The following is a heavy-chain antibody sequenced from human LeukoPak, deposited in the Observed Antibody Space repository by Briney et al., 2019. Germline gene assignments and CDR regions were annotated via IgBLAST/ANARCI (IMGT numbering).Heavy chain of an antibody. Sequence: SETLSLTCAVYGGSFSGYYWSWIRQPPGKGLEWIGEISHSGSTNYNPSLKSRVTISVDTSKNQFSLKLSSVTAADTAVYYCARVYSYVPPRVKAFDIWGQGTMVTVSS. CDR3: ARVYSYVPPRVKAFDI. D-gene: IGHD5-18*01. J-gene: IGHJ3*02. CDR1: GGSFSGYY. V-gene: IGHV4-34*01. CDR2: ISHSGST.